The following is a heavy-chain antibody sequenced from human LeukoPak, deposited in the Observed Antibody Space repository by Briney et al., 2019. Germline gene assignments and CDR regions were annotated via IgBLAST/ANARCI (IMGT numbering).Heavy chain of an antibody. V-gene: IGHV3-30*04. CDR1: GFTFSSYA. CDR3: AELGITMIGGV. Sequence: PGRSLRLSCAASGFTFSSYAMHWVRQAPGKGLEWVAVISYDGSNKYYADSVKGRFTISRDNAKNSLYPQMNSLRAEDTAVYYCAELGITMIGGVWSKGTTVTISS. D-gene: IGHD3-10*02. J-gene: IGHJ6*04. CDR2: ISYDGSNK.